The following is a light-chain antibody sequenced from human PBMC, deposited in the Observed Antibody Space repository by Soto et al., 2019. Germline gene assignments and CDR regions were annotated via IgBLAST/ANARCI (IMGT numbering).Light chain of an antibody. Sequence: DIVMTQSPETLAVPLGERATINCKSSQSVLYSSNNKNYLTWYQQKPGQPPKLLIYWASTRESGVPDRFSGSGSGTDFTLTISSLQAEDVAVYYCQQYYTFPQTFGQGTKVEIK. CDR1: QSVLYSSNNKNY. J-gene: IGKJ1*01. CDR3: QQYYTFPQT. CDR2: WAS. V-gene: IGKV4-1*01.